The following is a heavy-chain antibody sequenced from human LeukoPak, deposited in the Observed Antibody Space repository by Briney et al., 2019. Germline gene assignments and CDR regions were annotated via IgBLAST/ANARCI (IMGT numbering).Heavy chain of an antibody. D-gene: IGHD3-22*01. Sequence: SVKVSCKASGDTFNNNAINWVRQAPGQGLEWMGSIIPIFGTPNYAQKFEGRLTITADRSTTTAYMELSSLRAGDTAVYYCARDTNMILLDYWGQGTLITVSS. CDR1: GDTFNNNA. V-gene: IGHV1-69*06. J-gene: IGHJ4*02. CDR3: ARDTNMILLDY. CDR2: IIPIFGTP.